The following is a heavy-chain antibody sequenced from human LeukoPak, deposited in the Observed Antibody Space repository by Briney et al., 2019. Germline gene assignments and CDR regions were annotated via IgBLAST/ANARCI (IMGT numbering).Heavy chain of an antibody. V-gene: IGHV1-69*01. Sequence: ASVKVSCKASGGTFSSYAISWVRQAPGQGLEWMGGIIPIFGTANYAQKFQGRVTITANESTSTAYMELSSLRSEDTAVYYCARDYALPGYSYGYYAFDIWGQGTMVTVSS. CDR3: ARDYALPGYSYGYYAFDI. CDR1: GGTFSSYA. J-gene: IGHJ3*02. D-gene: IGHD5-18*01. CDR2: IIPIFGTA.